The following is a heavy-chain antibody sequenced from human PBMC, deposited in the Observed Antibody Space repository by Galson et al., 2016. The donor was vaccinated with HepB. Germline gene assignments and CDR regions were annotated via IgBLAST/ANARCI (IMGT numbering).Heavy chain of an antibody. D-gene: IGHD4-17*01. CDR1: GFKFTSYW. CDR3: ATDYGDFPSGYDGIDG. Sequence: QSGAEVKKPGESLRISCKGSGFKFTSYWITWVRQMPGKGLEWMGRIDPYDSYTNYSPSFQGHVTISADKSISTAYLQWTSLKASDTAMYYCATDYGDFPSGYDGIDGGDRGTTVTVSS. J-gene: IGHJ6*02. V-gene: IGHV5-10-1*01. CDR2: IDPYDSYT.